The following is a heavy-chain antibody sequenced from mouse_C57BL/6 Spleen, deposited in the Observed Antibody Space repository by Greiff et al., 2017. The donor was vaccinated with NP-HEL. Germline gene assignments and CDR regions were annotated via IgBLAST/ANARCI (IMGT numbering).Heavy chain of an antibody. CDR1: GFSLTSYG. J-gene: IGHJ4*01. D-gene: IGHD2-1*01. V-gene: IGHV2-6*03. CDR2: IWSDGST. CDR3: ATYGNYGDYYAMDY. Sequence: VQGVESGPGLVAPSQSLSITCTVSGFSLTSYGVHWVRQPPGKGLEWLVVIWSDGSTTYNSALKSRLSISKDNSKSQVFLKMNSLQTDDTAMYYCATYGNYGDYYAMDYWGQGTSVTVSS.